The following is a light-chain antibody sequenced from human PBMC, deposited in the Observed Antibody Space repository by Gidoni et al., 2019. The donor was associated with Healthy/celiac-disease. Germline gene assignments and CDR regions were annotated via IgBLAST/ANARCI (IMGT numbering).Light chain of an antibody. V-gene: IGKV1-39*01. CDR1: QSSSSY. CDR2: AAA. Sequence: DIKMTKSPSSLSASLGDRVTITCRASQSSSSYLNWYQQKPRKAPKLLIYAAASLQRGVPSRFSGSGSGTDFTLTSSSLQPEDFSTYYCQQRYSTPPFTFGPGTKVDIK. CDR3: QQRYSTPPFT. J-gene: IGKJ3*01.